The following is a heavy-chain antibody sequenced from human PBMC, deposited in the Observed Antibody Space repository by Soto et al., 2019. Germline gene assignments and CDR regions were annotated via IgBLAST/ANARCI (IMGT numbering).Heavy chain of an antibody. J-gene: IGHJ6*02. Sequence: PSVTLPLTCTVSGGSISSYCGSWIRQPPGKGLEWIGYIYYSGSTNYNPSLKSRVTISVDTSKNQFSLKLSSVTAADTAVYYCASSNIAAAGFYYYGMDVWGRGTTVTVTS. D-gene: IGHD6-13*01. V-gene: IGHV4-59*01. CDR3: ASSNIAAAGFYYYGMDV. CDR1: GGSISSYC. CDR2: IYYSGST.